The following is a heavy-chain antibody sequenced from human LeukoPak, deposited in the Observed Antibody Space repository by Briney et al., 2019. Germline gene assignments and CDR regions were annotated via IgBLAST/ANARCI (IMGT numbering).Heavy chain of an antibody. V-gene: IGHV4-39*01. CDR1: GGSISSISYY. D-gene: IGHD1-26*01. CDR3: ARRFSGSSELDY. J-gene: IGHJ4*02. CDR2: IYYTGST. Sequence: PSETLSLTCTISGGSISSISYYWGWIRQPPGKGLEWIGSIYYTGSTYYNPSLKSRVTVSVDTSKNQFSLNLRSVTAADTAVYYWARRFSGSSELDYWGQGTLVTVSS.